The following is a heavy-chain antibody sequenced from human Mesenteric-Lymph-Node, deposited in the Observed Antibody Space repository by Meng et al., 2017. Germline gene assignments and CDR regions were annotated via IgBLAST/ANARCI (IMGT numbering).Heavy chain of an antibody. Sequence: SETLSLTCSVSADSMKTYWWSWIRQAPGKGLEFIGFIFYSGGSSYNPSLKSRISISVDTSKNQFSLKLSSVTAADTAVYYCARDSQMSGGSCLFDLWGRGTLVTVSS. CDR2: IFYSGGS. D-gene: IGHD2-15*01. V-gene: IGHV4-59*12. CDR1: ADSMKTYW. J-gene: IGHJ2*01. CDR3: ARDSQMSGGSCLFDL.